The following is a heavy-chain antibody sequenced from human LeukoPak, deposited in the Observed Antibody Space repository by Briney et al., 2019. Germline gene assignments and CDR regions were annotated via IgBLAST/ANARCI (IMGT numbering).Heavy chain of an antibody. V-gene: IGHV1-2*02. CDR1: GGTFSSYA. D-gene: IGHD5-18*01. CDR3: ARDRAAAIQLRSGMDV. CDR2: INPNSGGT. Sequence: GASVKVSCKASGGTFSSYAISWVRQAPGQGLEWMGWINPNSGGTNYAQKFQGRVTMTRDTSISTAYMELSRLRSDDTAVYYCARDRAAAIQLRSGMDVWGQGTTVTVSS. J-gene: IGHJ6*02.